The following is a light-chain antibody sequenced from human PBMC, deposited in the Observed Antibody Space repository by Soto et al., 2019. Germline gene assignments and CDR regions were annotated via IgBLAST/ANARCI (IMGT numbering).Light chain of an antibody. CDR1: SSNIGSNT. Sequence: QSVLTQPPSASGTPGQRVTISCSGSSSNIGSNTVNWYQHLPGTAPKLIINTNNQRPSGVPDRFSGSKSGTSASLAVSGVQAEDEADYHCSSYAGNDNWVFGGGTKLTVL. CDR2: TNN. J-gene: IGLJ3*02. CDR3: SSYAGNDNWV. V-gene: IGLV1-44*01.